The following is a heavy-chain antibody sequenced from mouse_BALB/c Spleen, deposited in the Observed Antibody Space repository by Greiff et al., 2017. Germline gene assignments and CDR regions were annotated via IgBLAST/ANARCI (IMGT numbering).Heavy chain of an antibody. CDR3: ARHPVWFAY. Sequence: EVQLQESGPGLVKPSQSLSLTCSVTGYSITSGYYWNWIRQFPGNKLEWMGYISYDGSNNYNPSLKNRISITRDTSKNQFFLKLNSVTTEDTATYYCARHPVWFAYWGQGTLVTVSA. J-gene: IGHJ3*01. CDR2: ISYDGSN. CDR1: GYSITSGYY. V-gene: IGHV3-6*02.